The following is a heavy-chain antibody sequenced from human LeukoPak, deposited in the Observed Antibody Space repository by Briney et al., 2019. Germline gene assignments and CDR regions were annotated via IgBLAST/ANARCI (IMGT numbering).Heavy chain of an antibody. D-gene: IGHD6-13*01. J-gene: IGHJ4*02. CDR2: ITGNGVST. CDR3: AKGLHSSSWYSDS. CDR1: GFTFNTYT. Sequence: GGSLRLSCAASGFTFNTYTMNWVRLVPGKGLEWVSLITGNGVSTYYADSVKGRFTISRDNSKNTLYLQMNSPRAEDTAVYYCAKGLHSSSWYSDSWGQGTLVTVSS. V-gene: IGHV3-23*01.